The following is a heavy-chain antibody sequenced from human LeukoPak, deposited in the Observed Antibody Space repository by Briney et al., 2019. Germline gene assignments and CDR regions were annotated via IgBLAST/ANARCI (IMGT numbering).Heavy chain of an antibody. CDR3: ARHLRGEQQLSGFDY. D-gene: IGHD6-13*01. Sequence: SETLSLTCTVSGGSISSSSYYWGWIRQPPGKGLEWIGSIYYSGSTYYNPSLKSRVTISVDTSKNQFSLKLSSVTAADTAVYYCARHLRGEQQLSGFDYWGQGTPVTVSS. V-gene: IGHV4-39*01. CDR2: IYYSGST. J-gene: IGHJ4*02. CDR1: GGSISSSSYY.